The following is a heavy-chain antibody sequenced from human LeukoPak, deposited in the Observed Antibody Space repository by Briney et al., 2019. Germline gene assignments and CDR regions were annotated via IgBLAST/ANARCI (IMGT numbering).Heavy chain of an antibody. CDR1: GGSISSGGYS. CDR2: IYRSGST. D-gene: IGHD5-12*01. V-gene: IGHV4-30-2*01. J-gene: IGHJ4*02. Sequence: PSETLSLTCAVSGGSISSGGYSWSWIRQPPGKGLEWIGYIYRSGSTYYNPSLKSRVTISVDRSKNQFSLKLSSVTAADTAVYYCARQRHSGYDYWGRGTLVTVSS. CDR3: ARQRHSGYDY.